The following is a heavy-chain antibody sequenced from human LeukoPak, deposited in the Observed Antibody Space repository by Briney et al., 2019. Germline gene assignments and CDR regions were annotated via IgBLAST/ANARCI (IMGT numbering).Heavy chain of an antibody. V-gene: IGHV4-59*01. Sequence: SETLSLTCTVSGGSISSYYWSWIRQPPGKGLEWIGYIYYSGSTNYNPSLKSQVTISVDTSKNQFSLKLSSVTAADTAVYYCARDSGSSRGFDYWGQGTLVTVSS. CDR2: IYYSGST. CDR1: GGSISSYY. J-gene: IGHJ4*02. CDR3: ARDSGSSRGFDY. D-gene: IGHD6-13*01.